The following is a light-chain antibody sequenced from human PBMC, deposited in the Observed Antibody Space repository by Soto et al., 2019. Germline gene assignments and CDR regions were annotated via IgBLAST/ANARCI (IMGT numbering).Light chain of an antibody. CDR1: SSDVGSYNL. Sequence: QSVLTQPASVSGSPGQSITISCTGTSSDVGSYNLVSWYQQHPGKAPKLMIYEGSKRPSGVSNRFSGSKSGTSASLAISGLRSGDEADYYCAAWDDSLSGWVFGGGTKVTVL. CDR2: EGS. V-gene: IGLV2-14*02. CDR3: AAWDDSLSGWV. J-gene: IGLJ3*02.